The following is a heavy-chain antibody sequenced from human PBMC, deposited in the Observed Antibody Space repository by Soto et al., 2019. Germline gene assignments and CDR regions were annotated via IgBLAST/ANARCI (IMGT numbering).Heavy chain of an antibody. V-gene: IGHV1-3*01. CDR1: GYTFTSYA. Sequence: GASVKVSCKASGYTFTSYAMHWVRQAPGQMLEWMGWINAGNGNTKYSQKFQGRVTITRDTSASTAYMELSSLRSEDTAVYYCARGGEYYDFWSGYYTSNYYYYGMDVWGQGTTVTVSS. CDR3: ARGGEYYDFWSGYYTSNYYYYGMDV. CDR2: INAGNGNT. D-gene: IGHD3-3*01. J-gene: IGHJ6*02.